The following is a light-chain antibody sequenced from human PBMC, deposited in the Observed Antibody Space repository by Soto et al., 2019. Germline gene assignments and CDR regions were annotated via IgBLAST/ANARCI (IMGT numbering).Light chain of an antibody. CDR2: EVR. CDR1: SSDVGGYNY. Sequence: QSALTQPASVSGSPGQSIIISCTGTSSDVGGYNYVSWYQQHPGKAPKLMIYEVRNRPSGVSNRFSGSKSGNTASLTISGHQAEDEADYYCSSYTSSNTVVFGGGPKLTVL. CDR3: SSYTSSNTVV. J-gene: IGLJ2*01. V-gene: IGLV2-14*01.